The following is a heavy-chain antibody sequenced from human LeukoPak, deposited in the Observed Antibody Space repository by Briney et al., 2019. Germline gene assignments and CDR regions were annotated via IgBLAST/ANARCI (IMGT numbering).Heavy chain of an antibody. D-gene: IGHD2-2*01. CDR1: GGSISSGGYS. CDR3: ARAGIVVVPAAAMDAFDI. CDR2: IYHSGST. V-gene: IGHV4-30-2*01. J-gene: IGHJ3*02. Sequence: SETLSLTCAVSGGSISSGGYSWSWIRQPPGKGLEWIGYIYHSGSTYYNPSLKSRVTISVDRSKNQFSLKLSSVTAADTAVYYCARAGIVVVPAAAMDAFDIWGQGTMVTVSS.